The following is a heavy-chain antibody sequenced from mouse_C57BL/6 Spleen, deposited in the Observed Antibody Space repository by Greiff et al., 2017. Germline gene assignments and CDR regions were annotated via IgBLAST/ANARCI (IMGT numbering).Heavy chain of an antibody. Sequence: QVQLQQPGAELVKPGASVKLSCKASGYTFTSYWMHWVKQRPGQGLEWIGMIHPMSGSTNYNEKFKSKSTLTVDKSSSTAYMQLSLLTSENSAVYYCALYDYDGYFDVWGTGTTVTVSS. J-gene: IGHJ1*03. CDR3: ALYDYDGYFDV. V-gene: IGHV1-64*01. CDR2: IHPMSGST. CDR1: GYTFTSYW. D-gene: IGHD2-4*01.